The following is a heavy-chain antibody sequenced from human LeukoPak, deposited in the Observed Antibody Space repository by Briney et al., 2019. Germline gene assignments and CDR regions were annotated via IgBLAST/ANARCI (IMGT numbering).Heavy chain of an antibody. CDR2: ISPGGDTI. J-gene: IGHJ4*02. V-gene: IGHV3-48*02. CDR1: GFAFRSHG. D-gene: IGHD4-17*01. Sequence: GGSLRLSCAGSGFAFRSHGMIWVRQAPGRGLEWISYISPGGDTIYNADSVKGRFTNSRDNAKNSLSLHMNGLTDEDTATYHCARVRGPTVTTMYFDYWGQGTLVTVSS. CDR3: ARVRGPTVTTMYFDY.